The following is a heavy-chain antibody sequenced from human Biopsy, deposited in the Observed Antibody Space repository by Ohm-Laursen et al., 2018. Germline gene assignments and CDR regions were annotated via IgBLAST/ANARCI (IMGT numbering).Heavy chain of an antibody. CDR3: ARAYPPPGRRLEVVAGDFDC. CDR1: GFRFSLYS. Sequence: SLRLSCAASGFRFSLYSMNWVRQAPGKGLEWVSSIKNGENYTYYADSVKGRFIISRDNAKNSLYLQMNSLRAEDTAVYYCARAYPPPGRRLEVVAGDFDCWGQGTRVTVSS. D-gene: IGHD2-15*01. J-gene: IGHJ4*02. V-gene: IGHV3-21*01. CDR2: IKNGENYT.